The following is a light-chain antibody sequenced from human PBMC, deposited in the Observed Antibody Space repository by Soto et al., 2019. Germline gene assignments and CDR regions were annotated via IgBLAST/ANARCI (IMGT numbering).Light chain of an antibody. Sequence: DIQMTQSPSSVSASIGDRVSITCRASQGISTYLGWYQQKPGKAPKLLIYAASSLQTGVPSRFSGSGSGTDFTLTISSLQPEDFGTYYCQQAISFPITFGQGTLLEIK. V-gene: IGKV1-12*01. CDR1: QGISTY. CDR2: AAS. CDR3: QQAISFPIT. J-gene: IGKJ5*01.